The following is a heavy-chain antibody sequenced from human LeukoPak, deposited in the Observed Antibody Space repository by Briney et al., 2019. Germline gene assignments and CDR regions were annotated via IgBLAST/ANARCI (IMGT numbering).Heavy chain of an antibody. CDR2: TYYSGST. CDR1: GGSISSGDYY. CDR3: ARPYYYDSRIDP. J-gene: IGHJ5*02. D-gene: IGHD3-22*01. Sequence: PQTLSLTCTVSGGSISSGDYYWSWIRQPPGKGLEWIGYTYYSGSTYYNPSLKNRASISVDTSKNQFSLNLSSVTAADTAVYYCARPYYYDSRIDPWGQGTLVTVSS. V-gene: IGHV4-30-4*01.